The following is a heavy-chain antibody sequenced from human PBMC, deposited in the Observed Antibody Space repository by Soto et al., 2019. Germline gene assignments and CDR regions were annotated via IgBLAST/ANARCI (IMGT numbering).Heavy chain of an antibody. CDR2: ISAYNGVT. V-gene: IGHV1-18*01. Sequence: ASVKVSCKASGYTFTSYGISWVRQAPGQGLEWMGWISAYNGVTGYTQKFQGRVTMTTDTSTSTVYMELSSLRSEDTAVYYCARDMREGLSGWHGVDYWGQGTLVTVSS. J-gene: IGHJ4*02. CDR1: GYTFTSYG. CDR3: ARDMREGLSGWHGVDY. D-gene: IGHD6-19*01.